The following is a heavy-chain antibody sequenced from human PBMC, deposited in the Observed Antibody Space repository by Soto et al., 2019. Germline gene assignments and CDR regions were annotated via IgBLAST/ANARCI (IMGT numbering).Heavy chain of an antibody. CDR1: GGSISSGDYY. Sequence: PSETLSLTCTVSGGSISSGDYYWSWIRQHPGKGLELIGYIYYSGSTYYNPSLKSRVTISVDTSKNQFSLKLSSVTAAGTAVYYCARDGPPDYYDSSDYYYYGMDVWGQGTTVTVSS. CDR3: ARDGPPDYYDSSDYYYYGMDV. V-gene: IGHV4-30-4*01. D-gene: IGHD3-22*01. J-gene: IGHJ6*02. CDR2: IYYSGST.